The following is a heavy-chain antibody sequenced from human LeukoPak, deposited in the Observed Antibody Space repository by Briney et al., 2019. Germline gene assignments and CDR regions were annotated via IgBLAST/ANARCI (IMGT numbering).Heavy chain of an antibody. CDR1: GYSISSAYY. Sequence: SETLSLTCSVSGYSISSAYYWSWIRQSPGKGLEWIGYIYYTETSYNPSLKSRVTISADTSKNQFSLKLYSVTAADTAVYYCATRKLGNDYWGQGTLVTVSS. J-gene: IGHJ4*02. CDR3: ATRKLGNDY. D-gene: IGHD7-27*01. V-gene: IGHV4-61*01. CDR2: IYYTET.